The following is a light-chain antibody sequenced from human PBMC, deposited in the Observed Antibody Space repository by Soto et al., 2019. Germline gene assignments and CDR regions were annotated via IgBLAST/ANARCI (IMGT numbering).Light chain of an antibody. V-gene: IGKV3-20*01. CDR2: GAS. CDR1: QSVSSSF. CDR3: QQYGRSPLT. J-gene: IGKJ4*01. Sequence: EIVLTQSPGTLSLSPGERATLSCRASQSVSSSFLAWYQQKPGQAPRLLIYGASSRATGIPDRFSGSGSGTDFTLTISRLEPEDVAVYYWQQYGRSPLTVGGGTKVEI.